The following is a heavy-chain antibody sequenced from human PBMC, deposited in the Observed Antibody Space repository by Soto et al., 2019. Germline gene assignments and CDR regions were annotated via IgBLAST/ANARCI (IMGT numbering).Heavy chain of an antibody. V-gene: IGHV1-69*01. Sequence: QVQLVQSGAEVQKPGSSVKVSCKASGGTFSSYAISWVRQAPGQGLEWMGGIIPIFGTANYAQKFQGRVTITADESTSTAYMELSSLRSEDTAVYYCAREDVVTQRTNHYDYGRDVWGQGTTVTGSS. J-gene: IGHJ6*02. CDR1: GGTFSSYA. D-gene: IGHD2-15*01. CDR2: IIPIFGTA. CDR3: AREDVVTQRTNHYDYGRDV.